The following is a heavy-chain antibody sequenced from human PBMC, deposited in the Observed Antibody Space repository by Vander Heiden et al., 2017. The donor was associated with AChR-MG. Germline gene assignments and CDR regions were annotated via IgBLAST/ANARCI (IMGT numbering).Heavy chain of an antibody. CDR1: GCSLSSGDYY. D-gene: IGHD6-13*01. CDR3: ARESSSWYLNDYYYYGMDV. Sequence: QVQLQESGPGLVKPSQTLSLTCTVSGCSLSSGDYYWSWIRQPPGKGLEWIGYIYYSGSTYYNPSLKRRVTISVDTSKNQSSLKLSSVTAADTAVYYCARESSSWYLNDYYYYGMDVWGQGTTVTVSS. V-gene: IGHV4-30-4*01. CDR2: IYYSGST. J-gene: IGHJ6*02.